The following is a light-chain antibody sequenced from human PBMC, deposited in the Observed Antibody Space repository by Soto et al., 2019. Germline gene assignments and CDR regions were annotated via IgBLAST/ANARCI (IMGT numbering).Light chain of an antibody. CDR1: SANIGNYY. J-gene: IGLJ2*01. CDR3: AAWDGNLRAVV. CDR2: END. V-gene: IGLV1-51*02. Sequence: QSVLTQPPSVSAAPGQKVSISCAGSSANIGNYYVCWYQHLPGTAPKFLIYENDKRPSGIPDRFSGSKSGTSATLDITGLQPRDEADYYCAAWDGNLRAVVFGGGTKLTVL.